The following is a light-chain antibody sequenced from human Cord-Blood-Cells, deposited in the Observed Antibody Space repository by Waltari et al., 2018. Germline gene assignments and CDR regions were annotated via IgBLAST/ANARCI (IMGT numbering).Light chain of an antibody. V-gene: IGLV2-23*01. Sequence: QSALTQPASASASPGPSITISCTGSSSDVGRYNLVSWSQQHPGKAPKLMIYEGSQRPSGVSNRFSGSKSGNTASLTISGLQAEDEADYYCCSYAGSSTPNWVFGGGTKLTVL. CDR3: CSYAGSSTPNWV. J-gene: IGLJ3*02. CDR1: SSDVGRYNL. CDR2: EGS.